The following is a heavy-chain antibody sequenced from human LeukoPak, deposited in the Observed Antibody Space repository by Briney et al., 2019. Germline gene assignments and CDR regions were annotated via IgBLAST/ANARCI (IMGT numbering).Heavy chain of an antibody. CDR3: ARWPYSSSYYFDY. V-gene: IGHV3-21*01. Sequence: GGSLRLSCAASGFTFSSYTINWVRQAPGKGLEWVSAISGDSRYIYYADSVKGRFTISRDNAKNSLYLQMNNLRVEDAAVYYCARWPYSSSYYFDYWGQGTLVTVSS. CDR2: ISGDSRYI. CDR1: GFTFSSYT. D-gene: IGHD6-6*01. J-gene: IGHJ4*02.